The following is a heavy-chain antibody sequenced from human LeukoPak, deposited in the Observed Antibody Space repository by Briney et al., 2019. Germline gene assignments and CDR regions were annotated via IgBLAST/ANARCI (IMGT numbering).Heavy chain of an antibody. Sequence: SETLSLTRTVSGGSISGYYWSWIRQPPGKGLEWIGYIYYSGSTNYNPSLKSRVTISVDTSKNQFSLKLSSVTAADTAVYFCARGEATSEYYFDYWGQGTLVTVSS. CDR1: GGSISGYY. D-gene: IGHD3-16*01. CDR3: ARGEATSEYYFDY. J-gene: IGHJ4*02. CDR2: IYYSGST. V-gene: IGHV4-59*01.